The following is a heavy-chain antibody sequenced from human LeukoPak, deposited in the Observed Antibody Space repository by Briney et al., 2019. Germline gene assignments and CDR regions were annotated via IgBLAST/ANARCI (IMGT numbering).Heavy chain of an antibody. CDR2: IGPGPSHT. J-gene: IGHJ4*02. D-gene: IGHD3-10*02. CDR1: GLTFTSAW. Sequence: GGSLRLSCATSGLTFTSAWLTWVRQAPGKGLEWLSYIGPGPSHTYYADSVRGRFVISRDDAKSSLYLQMSSLRSEDTAVYYCARDYVTMAPDYGGLGTLVTVSS. V-gene: IGHV3-21*01. CDR3: ARDYVTMAPDY.